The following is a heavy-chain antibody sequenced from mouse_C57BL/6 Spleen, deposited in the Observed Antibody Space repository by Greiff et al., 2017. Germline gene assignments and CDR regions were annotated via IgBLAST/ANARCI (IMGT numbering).Heavy chain of an antibody. V-gene: IGHV1-18*01. CDR1: GYTFTDYN. J-gene: IGHJ2*01. D-gene: IGHD2-1*01. CDR2: INPNNGGT. CDR3: ARMTIYYGNPYYFDY. Sequence: VQLQQSGPELVKPGASVKIPCKASGYTFTDYNMDWVKQSHGKSLEWIGDINPNNGGTIYNQKFKGKATLTVDKSSSTAYMELRSLTSEDTAVYYCARMTIYYGNPYYFDYWGQGTTLTVSS.